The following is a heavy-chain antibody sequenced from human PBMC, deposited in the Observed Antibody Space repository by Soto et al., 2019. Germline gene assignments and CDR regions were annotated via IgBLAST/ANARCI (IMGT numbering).Heavy chain of an antibody. Sequence: QVQLVESGGGVVQPGRSLRLSCEASGFTFSNYGMHWVRQAPGKGLEWVAVIWNDGTSRYYADSVKGRVTISRDNSKNTLFVQMNNLRAEDTAVYYCARADMVASIGGALDCWGQGTLVTVSS. V-gene: IGHV3-33*01. CDR3: ARADMVASIGGALDC. J-gene: IGHJ4*02. D-gene: IGHD5-12*01. CDR1: GFTFSNYG. CDR2: IWNDGTSR.